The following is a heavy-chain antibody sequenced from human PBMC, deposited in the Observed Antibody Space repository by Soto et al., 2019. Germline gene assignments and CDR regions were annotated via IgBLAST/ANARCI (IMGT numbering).Heavy chain of an antibody. V-gene: IGHV6-1*01. Sequence: SQTLSLTCVISGDSVSSNSAAWNWIRQSPSRGLEWLGRTYYRSKWYNDYAVSVKSRITINPDTSKSQFSLQLNSVTPEDTAVYYCARELFGVVIISYYYYMDVWGKGTTVTVSS. CDR1: GDSVSSNSAA. CDR2: TYYRSKWYN. J-gene: IGHJ6*03. D-gene: IGHD3-3*01. CDR3: ARELFGVVIISYYYYMDV.